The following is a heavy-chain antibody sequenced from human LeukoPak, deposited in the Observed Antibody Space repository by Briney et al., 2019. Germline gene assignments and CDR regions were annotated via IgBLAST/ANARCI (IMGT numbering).Heavy chain of an antibody. CDR3: ARDPNGY. CDR1: GFIFSNYG. Sequence: GGSLRLSCAASGFIFSNYGMSWVRQAPGKGLEWVSVIYSGGSTYYADSVKGRFTISRDNSKNTLYLQMNSLRAEDTAVYYCARDPNGYWGQGTLVTVSS. J-gene: IGHJ4*02. D-gene: IGHD2-8*01. V-gene: IGHV3-66*01. CDR2: IYSGGST.